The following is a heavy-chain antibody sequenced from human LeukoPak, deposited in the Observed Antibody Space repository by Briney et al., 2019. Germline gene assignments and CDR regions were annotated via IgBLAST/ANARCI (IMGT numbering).Heavy chain of an antibody. V-gene: IGHV4-39*01. CDR1: GGSISSSNYY. J-gene: IGHJ4*02. Sequence: SETKSLTCTVSGGSISSSNYYWSWIRQPPGKGLEWIGTNSGSTYYNPSLKTRLTISVDTSKNQFSLNVTSVTATDTAVYYCARHLFGSGYYPDYWGQGTLVTVSS. D-gene: IGHD3-22*01. CDR2: NSGST. CDR3: ARHLFGSGYYPDY.